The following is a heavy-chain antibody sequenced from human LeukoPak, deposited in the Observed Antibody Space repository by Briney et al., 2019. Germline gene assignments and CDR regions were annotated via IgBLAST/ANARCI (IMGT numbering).Heavy chain of an antibody. CDR1: GGSISSSSYY. J-gene: IGHJ4*02. D-gene: IGHD3-16*02. CDR2: IYYSGST. Sequence: SETLSLTCTVSGGSISSSSYYWGWIRQPPGKGLEWIGSIYYSGSTNYNPSLKSRVTISVDTSKNQFSLKLSSVTAADTAVYYCARGGDYVWGSYRAYFDYWGQGTLVTVSS. V-gene: IGHV4-39*07. CDR3: ARGGDYVWGSYRAYFDY.